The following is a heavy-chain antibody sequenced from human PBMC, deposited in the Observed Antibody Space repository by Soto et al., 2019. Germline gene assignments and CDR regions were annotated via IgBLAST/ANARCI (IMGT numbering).Heavy chain of an antibody. J-gene: IGHJ5*02. CDR2: ISSSGGSI. CDR1: GSTFNSHE. CDR3: ARSWGLYCSSSRCYSPWFDP. D-gene: IGHD2-2*02. V-gene: IGHV3-48*03. Sequence: EVQLVESGGGLVQPGGSLRLSCAGSGSTFNSHEMTWVRQAPGKGLEWISSISSSGGSIYYADSVKGRFTVSRDNAKNSLYLQMNSLRAEDTAVYYCARSWGLYCSSSRCYSPWFDPWGRGTLVTVSS.